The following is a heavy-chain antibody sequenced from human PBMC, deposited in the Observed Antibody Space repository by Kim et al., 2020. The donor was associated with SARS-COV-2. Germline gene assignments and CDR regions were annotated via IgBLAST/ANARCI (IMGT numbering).Heavy chain of an antibody. D-gene: IGHD3-22*01. CDR2: IVVGSGNT. J-gene: IGHJ4*02. CDR1: GFTFTSSA. Sequence: SVKVSCKASGFTFTSSAMQWVRQARGQRLEWIGWIVVGSGNTNYAQKFQERVTITRDMSTSTAYMELSSLRSEDTAVYYCAADTNYYYDSSGYSHWGQGTLVTVSS. V-gene: IGHV1-58*02. CDR3: AADTNYYYDSSGYSH.